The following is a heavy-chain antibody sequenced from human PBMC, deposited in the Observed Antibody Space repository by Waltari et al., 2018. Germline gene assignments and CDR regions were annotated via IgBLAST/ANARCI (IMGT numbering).Heavy chain of an antibody. CDR3: ARSIFGVVTRSPGMDV. CDR2: SYPGDSDT. Sequence: EVQLVQSGAEVKKPGESLKISCKGSGYSFPSYWIGWVRQLPGKGLEWMGISYPGDSDTRYSPSFQGQVTISADKSISTAYLQWSSLKASDTAMYYCARSIFGVVTRSPGMDVWGQGTTVTVSS. D-gene: IGHD3-3*01. J-gene: IGHJ6*02. V-gene: IGHV5-51*03. CDR1: GYSFPSYW.